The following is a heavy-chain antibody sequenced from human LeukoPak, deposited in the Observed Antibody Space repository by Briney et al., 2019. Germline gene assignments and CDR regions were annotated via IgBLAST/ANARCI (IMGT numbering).Heavy chain of an antibody. Sequence: GGSLRLSCAASGFTFSGYWMSWVRQAPGKGLEWVANIKQDGSEKYYVDSVKGRFTISRDNAKNSLYLQMNSLRAGDTAVYYCGRGRGNSGSFDVFDIWGQGTMVTVSS. CDR3: GRGRGNSGSFDVFDI. CDR1: GFTFSGYW. J-gene: IGHJ3*02. CDR2: IKQDGSEK. D-gene: IGHD1-26*01. V-gene: IGHV3-7*01.